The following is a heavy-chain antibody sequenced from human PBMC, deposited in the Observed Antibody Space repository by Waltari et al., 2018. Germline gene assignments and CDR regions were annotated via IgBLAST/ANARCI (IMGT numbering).Heavy chain of an antibody. CDR1: GFTFSSYA. D-gene: IGHD3-22*01. J-gene: IGHJ5*02. CDR3: AKCYYDSSGKLKAIAS. V-gene: IGHV3-23*04. CDR2: ISVSGGST. Sequence: EVQVVESGGGLVQPGGSLRLSCAASGFTFSSYAMSWVRQAPGKVLEWVSAISVSGGSTYYADSVKGRFTISRDNSKNTLYLQMNSLRAEDTALYYCAKCYYDSSGKLKAIASWGQGTLVTVSS.